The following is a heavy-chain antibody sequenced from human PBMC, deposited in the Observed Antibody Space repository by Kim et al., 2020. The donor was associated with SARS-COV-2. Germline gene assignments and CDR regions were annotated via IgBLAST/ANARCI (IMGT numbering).Heavy chain of an antibody. CDR2: ISAYNGNT. CDR1: GYTFTSYG. CDR3: ARETGTMVRGVRYYYYGMDV. D-gene: IGHD3-10*01. V-gene: IGHV1-18*01. J-gene: IGHJ6*02. Sequence: ASVKVSCKASGYTFTSYGISWVRQAPGQGLEWMGWISAYNGNTNYAQKLQGRVTMTTDTSTSTAYMELRSLRSDDTAVYYCARETGTMVRGVRYYYYGMDVWGQGTTVTVSS.